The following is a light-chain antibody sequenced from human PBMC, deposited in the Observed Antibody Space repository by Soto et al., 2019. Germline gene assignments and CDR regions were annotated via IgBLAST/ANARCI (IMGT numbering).Light chain of an antibody. CDR3: QSDDNSVTEWG. V-gene: IGLV1-40*01. CDR2: GNN. Sequence: QSVLTQPPSVSGAPGQRVTISCTGASHNIAARYDVHWYQQLPGTAPKLLIYGNNNRPSGVPDRFSGSKSAISASLVITGLQADDEADYYCQSDDNSVTEWGFGGGTKRTVL. J-gene: IGLJ3*02. CDR1: SHNIAARYD.